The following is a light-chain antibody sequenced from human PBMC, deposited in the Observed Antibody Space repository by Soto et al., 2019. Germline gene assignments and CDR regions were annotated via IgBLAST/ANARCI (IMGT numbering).Light chain of an antibody. CDR1: QGISSGY. J-gene: IGKJ1*01. Sequence: ENGLTQSPGTLSLSPGERASLPCRASQGISSGYLAWYQQKPGQAPRLLIYGASSRATGIPDRFSGSGSGTDFTLTISRLEPEDFAMYYCQQYSDSPPTFGQGTKVDIK. CDR2: GAS. V-gene: IGKV3-20*01. CDR3: QQYSDSPPT.